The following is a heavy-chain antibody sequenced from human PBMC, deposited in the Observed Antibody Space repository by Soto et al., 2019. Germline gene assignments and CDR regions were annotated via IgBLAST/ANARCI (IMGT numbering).Heavy chain of an antibody. Sequence: GGSLRLSCAASGFTFSSYGMHWVRQAPGKGLEWVAVISYDGSNKYYADSVNGRFTISRDNSKNSLYLQMNSLRAEDTAVYYCAKDSAAFYYCSSTSCPEQRYYYGMDVWGQGTTVTVSS. CDR2: ISYDGSNK. CDR3: AKDSAAFYYCSSTSCPEQRYYYGMDV. V-gene: IGHV3-30*18. J-gene: IGHJ6*02. CDR1: GFTFSSYG. D-gene: IGHD2-2*01.